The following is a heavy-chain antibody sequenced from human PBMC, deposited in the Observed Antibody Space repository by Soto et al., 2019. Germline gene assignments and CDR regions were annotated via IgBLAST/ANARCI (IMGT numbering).Heavy chain of an antibody. V-gene: IGHV1-18*01. CDR1: GYTFTIYG. Sequence: QVQLVQSGAEVKKPAASVKVSCKASGYTFTIYGISWVRQAPGQGLDWMGWISAYNGNTNYAQKLQGSVTMTTDTCTSTASMELRMLSSDDTGVYYCAREHHPGLNWGQGTRVTVSS. CDR3: AREHHPGLN. CDR2: ISAYNGNT. D-gene: IGHD6-25*01. J-gene: IGHJ4*02.